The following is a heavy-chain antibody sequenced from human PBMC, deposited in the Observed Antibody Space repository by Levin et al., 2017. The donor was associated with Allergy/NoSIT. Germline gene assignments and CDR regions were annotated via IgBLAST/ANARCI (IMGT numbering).Heavy chain of an antibody. CDR3: AKSLKVGPAAIDY. V-gene: IGHV3-23*01. CDR2: ISGSGVTT. D-gene: IGHD2-2*02. J-gene: IGHJ4*02. Sequence: LSLPCAASGFTFNSYAMSWVRQAPGKGLQWVSAISGSGVTTYYADSVKGRFTISRDNSKNTLYLQMNSLRVDDTAIYYCAKSLKVGPAAIDYWGQGILVTVSS. CDR1: GFTFNSYA.